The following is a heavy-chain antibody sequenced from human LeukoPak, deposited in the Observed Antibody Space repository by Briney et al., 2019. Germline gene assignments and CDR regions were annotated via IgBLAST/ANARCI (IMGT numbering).Heavy chain of an antibody. CDR1: GFTFSSHI. CDR2: IGNSGNI. D-gene: IGHD3-22*01. CDR3: ARGKYYYDSIGYYPGGDY. J-gene: IGHJ4*02. Sequence: PGGSLRLSCAASGFTFSSHIMNWVRQAPGKGLEWVSSIGNSGNIYYAASVRGRFTISRDNAKNSLYLQMNSLRAEDTAVYYCARGKYYYDSIGYYPGGDYWGQGTLVTVSS. V-gene: IGHV3-21*01.